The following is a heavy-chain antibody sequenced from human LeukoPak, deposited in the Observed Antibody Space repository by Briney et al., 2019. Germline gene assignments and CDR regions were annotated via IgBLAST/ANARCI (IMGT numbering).Heavy chain of an antibody. CDR1: GGAISSYY. V-gene: IGHV4-59*01. CDR2: IYYSGTT. D-gene: IGHD3-3*01. J-gene: IGHJ4*01. Sequence: PSETLSLTCTVSGGAISSYYRSWIRQAPGKRLEWIAHIYYSGTTNYNPSLKSRVTISVDTSKNQFSLKLSSVTAADTAVYYCASRSSIWSGYQDTLYYFDSWGQGTLVTVSS. CDR3: ASRSSIWSGYQDTLYYFDS.